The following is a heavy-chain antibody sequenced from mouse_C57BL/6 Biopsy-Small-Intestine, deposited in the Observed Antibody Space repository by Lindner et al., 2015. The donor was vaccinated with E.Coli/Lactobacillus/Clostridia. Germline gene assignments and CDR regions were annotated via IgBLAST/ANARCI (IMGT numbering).Heavy chain of an antibody. CDR2: IYPGDGDT. CDR1: GYVFSSYW. V-gene: IGHV1-80*01. Sequence: VQLQESGAELVKPGASVKISCKASGYVFSSYWMNWVKQRPGKGLEWIGQIYPGDGDTNYNGKFKGKATLTADTSSSTAYMQVSSLTSEDPAVYFCVRGERGDFDYWGQGTTLTVSS. J-gene: IGHJ2*01. CDR3: VRGERGDFDY.